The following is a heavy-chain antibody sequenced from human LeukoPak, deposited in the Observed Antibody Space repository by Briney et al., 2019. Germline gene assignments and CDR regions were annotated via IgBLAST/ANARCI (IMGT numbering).Heavy chain of an antibody. J-gene: IGHJ4*02. CDR1: GFTVSSNY. D-gene: IGHD6-19*01. CDR2: IYSGGST. V-gene: IGHV3-53*01. Sequence: QTGGSLRLSCAASGFTVSSNYMSWVRQAPGKGLEWVSVIYSGGSTYYADSVKGRFTISRDNSKNTLYLQMNSLRAEDTAVYYCARAVSGWYPEYYFDYWGQETLVTVSS. CDR3: ARAVSGWYPEYYFDY.